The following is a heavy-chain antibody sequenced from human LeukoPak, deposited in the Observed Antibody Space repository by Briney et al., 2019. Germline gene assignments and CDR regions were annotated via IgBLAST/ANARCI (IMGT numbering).Heavy chain of an antibody. CDR1: GGSISSYY. Sequence: SETLSLTCTVSGGSISSYYWSWIRQPAGKGLEWIGRIYSSGSTNHNPSLKSRVTISVDKSKNQFSLKLSSVTAADTAVYYCARGSNWAVDYWGQGILVTVSS. CDR3: ARGSNWAVDY. D-gene: IGHD6-13*01. J-gene: IGHJ4*02. V-gene: IGHV4-4*07. CDR2: IYSSGST.